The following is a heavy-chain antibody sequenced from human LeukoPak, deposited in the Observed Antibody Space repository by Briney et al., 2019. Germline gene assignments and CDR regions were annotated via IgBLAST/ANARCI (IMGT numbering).Heavy chain of an antibody. CDR1: GFTVSSNY. CDR2: IYSDGST. V-gene: IGHV3-53*01. J-gene: IGHJ4*02. CDR3: AKWHASSSQDLCY. Sequence: PGGSLRLSCAASGFTVSSNYISWVRQAPGKGLEWVSVIYSDGSTYYADSVTGRFTISRDNSKNTLYLQMNSLRAEDTAVYYCAKWHASSSQDLCYWGQGTLVTVSS. D-gene: IGHD6-6*01.